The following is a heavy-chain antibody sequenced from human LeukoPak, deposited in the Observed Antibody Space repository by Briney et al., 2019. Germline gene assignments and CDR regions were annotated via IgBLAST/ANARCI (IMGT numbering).Heavy chain of an antibody. J-gene: IGHJ4*02. D-gene: IGHD3-3*01. CDR1: GGSLSSYY. CDR3: ARHNGYDFWSGYYGHFDH. CDR2: ISTSGNT. Sequence: SETLSLTCTVSGGSLSSYYWSWIRQPAGKGLEWIGRISTSGNTNYNPSLKSRVTISVDTSKNQFSLKLSSVTAADTAVYYCARHNGYDFWSGYYGHFDHWGQGTLVTVSS. V-gene: IGHV4-4*07.